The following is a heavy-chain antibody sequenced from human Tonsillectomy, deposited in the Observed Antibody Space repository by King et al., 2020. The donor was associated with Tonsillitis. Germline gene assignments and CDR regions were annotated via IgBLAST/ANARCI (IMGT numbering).Heavy chain of an antibody. J-gene: IGHJ3*02. CDR1: GYTFTSYS. CDR2: ISADNSNT. D-gene: IGHD3-10*01. V-gene: IGHV1-18*04. Sequence: QLVQSGAEVKKPGASVKVSCKASGYTFTSYSISWVRQAPGQGLEWMGWISADNSNTNYVQKLQGRVTMTTDTSTSTAYMELRSLRSDDTAVYYCARVTYHCGSGSCYSGAGGFDIWGQGTMVTVSS. CDR3: ARVTYHCGSGSCYSGAGGFDI.